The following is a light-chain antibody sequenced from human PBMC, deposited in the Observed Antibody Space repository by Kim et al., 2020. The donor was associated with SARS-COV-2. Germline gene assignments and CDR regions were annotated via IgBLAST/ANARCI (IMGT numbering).Light chain of an antibody. CDR2: ATS. Sequence: SACVGDGVTISCRASQGISGWLAWYQEKPGKAPKLLIYATSSLQSGVPSRFSGSGGGTDFTLTISSLQPEDFVTYFCQQANSFPPSFGQGTKLEI. CDR3: QQANSFPPS. CDR1: QGISGW. J-gene: IGKJ2*01. V-gene: IGKV1-12*01.